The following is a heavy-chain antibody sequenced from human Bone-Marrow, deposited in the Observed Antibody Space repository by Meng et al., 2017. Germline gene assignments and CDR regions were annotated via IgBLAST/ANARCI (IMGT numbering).Heavy chain of an antibody. CDR1: GGSISSGSYY. CDR3: ARDIVVVPAANNHHYYGMDV. D-gene: IGHD2-2*01. V-gene: IGHV4-61*02. J-gene: IGHJ6*02. Sequence: SETLSLTCTVPGGSISSGSYYWSWIRQPAGKGLEWIGRIYTSVSTNYNPSLKSRVTISVDTSKNQFSLKLSSVTAADTAVYYCARDIVVVPAANNHHYYGMDVWGQGTTVTVSS. CDR2: IYTSVST.